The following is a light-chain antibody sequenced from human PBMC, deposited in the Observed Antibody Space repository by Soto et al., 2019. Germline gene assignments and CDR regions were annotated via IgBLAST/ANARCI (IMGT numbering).Light chain of an antibody. CDR1: QSVSSD. Sequence: EIVMTQSPATLSVSPGERATLSCRASQSVSSDLAWYHQKPGQPPRLLIYGASTRATEIPARFSGSGSGTEFTLTINSLQSEDFAVYYCQQYNNWPRTFGQGTKVDI. J-gene: IGKJ1*01. CDR3: QQYNNWPRT. V-gene: IGKV3-15*01. CDR2: GAS.